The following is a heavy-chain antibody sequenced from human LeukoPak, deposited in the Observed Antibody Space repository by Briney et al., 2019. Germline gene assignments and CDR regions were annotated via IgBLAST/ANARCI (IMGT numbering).Heavy chain of an antibody. D-gene: IGHD1-1*01. CDR2: INPSGGST. Sequence: GAPVKVSCKASGYTFTSHGINWVRQAPGQGLEWMGIINPSGGSTSYAQKFQGRVTMTRDMSTSTVYMELSSLRSEDTAVYYCAREAGPKGTGSYYYYYMDVWGKGTTVTVSS. CDR3: AREAGPKGTGSYYYYYMDV. J-gene: IGHJ6*03. V-gene: IGHV1-46*01. CDR1: GYTFTSHG.